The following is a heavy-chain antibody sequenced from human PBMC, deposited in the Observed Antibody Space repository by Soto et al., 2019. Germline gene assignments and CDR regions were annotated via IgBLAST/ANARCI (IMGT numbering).Heavy chain of an antibody. V-gene: IGHV3-30*18. CDR2: ISYDGSNK. J-gene: IGHJ4*02. Sequence: PGGSLRLSCAASGFTFSSYGMHWVRQAPGKGLEWVAVISYDGSNKYYADSVKGRFTISRDNSKNTLYLQMNSLRAEDTAVYYCAKYSPQMVTLDYWGQGTLVTV. D-gene: IGHD5-18*01. CDR1: GFTFSSYG. CDR3: AKYSPQMVTLDY.